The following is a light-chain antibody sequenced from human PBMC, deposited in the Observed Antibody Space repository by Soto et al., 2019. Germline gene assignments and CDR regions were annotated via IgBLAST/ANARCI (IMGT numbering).Light chain of an antibody. CDR1: QRINNN. V-gene: IGKV3-15*01. CDR2: DTS. CDR3: QPYNNWPLT. J-gene: IGKJ4*01. Sequence: EVVLTQSPGTLSLSPGERATLSCRASQRINNNYLAWYQHKPGQTPRLLIYDTSTRATGVPTRFSGSRSGAEFTLTINSLQSEDFAVYYCQPYNNWPLTCGGGTKVDIK.